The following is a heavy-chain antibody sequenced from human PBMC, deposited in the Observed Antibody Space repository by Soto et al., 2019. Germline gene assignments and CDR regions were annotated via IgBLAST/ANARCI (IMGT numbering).Heavy chain of an antibody. Sequence: EVQLVESGGGLVQPGRSLRLSCAASGFTFDDYAMHWVRQAPGKGLEWVSGISWNSGSIGYADSVKGRFTISRDNAKNSLYLQMNSLRAEDTAVYYCARDRYYYDSSGYSAFDYWGQGTLVTVSS. D-gene: IGHD3-22*01. J-gene: IGHJ4*02. CDR1: GFTFDDYA. V-gene: IGHV3-9*01. CDR2: ISWNSGSI. CDR3: ARDRYYYDSSGYSAFDY.